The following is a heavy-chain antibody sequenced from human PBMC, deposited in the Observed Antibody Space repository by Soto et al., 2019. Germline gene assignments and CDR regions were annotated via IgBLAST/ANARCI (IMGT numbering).Heavy chain of an antibody. CDR2: IYPGDSDT. V-gene: IGHV5-51*01. J-gene: IGHJ6*02. CDR1: GYSFTSYW. CDR3: ARGIVVVTATSIGYHGMDV. Sequence: GESLKISCKGSGYSFTSYWIGWVRQMPGKGLEWMGIIYPGDSDTRYSPSFQGQVTISADKSISTAYLQWSSLKASDTAMYYCARGIVVVTATSIGYHGMDVWGQGXTVTVYS. D-gene: IGHD2-21*02.